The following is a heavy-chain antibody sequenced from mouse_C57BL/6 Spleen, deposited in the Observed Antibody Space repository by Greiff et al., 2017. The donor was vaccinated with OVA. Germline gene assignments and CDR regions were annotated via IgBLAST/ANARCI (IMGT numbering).Heavy chain of an antibody. CDR3: VRQDYYAYYYAMDY. D-gene: IGHD1-1*01. V-gene: IGHV10-1*01. J-gene: IGHJ4*01. CDR1: GFSFNTYA. Sequence: EVKLVESGGGLVQPKGSLKLSCAASGFSFNTYAMNWVRQAPGTGLEWVARIRSKSNNYATYYADSVKDRFTISRDDSESMLYLQMNNLKTEDTAMYYCVRQDYYAYYYAMDYWGQGTSVTVSS. CDR2: IRSKSNNYAT.